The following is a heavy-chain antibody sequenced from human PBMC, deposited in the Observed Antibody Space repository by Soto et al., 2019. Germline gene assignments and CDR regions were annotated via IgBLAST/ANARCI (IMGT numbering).Heavy chain of an antibody. CDR1: GYSFTSYW. V-gene: IGHV5-10-1*01. D-gene: IGHD6-13*01. CDR2: IDPSDSYT. CDR3: ASAIAAAGTTHFWYYGMDV. J-gene: IGHJ6*02. Sequence: GESLKISCKGSGYSFTSYWITWVRQMPGEGLECMGNIDPSDSYTNYSPSFQGHVTISADKSFNTAYLQWSSLKASDTAMYYCASAIAAAGTTHFWYYGMDVWGQGTTVTVSS.